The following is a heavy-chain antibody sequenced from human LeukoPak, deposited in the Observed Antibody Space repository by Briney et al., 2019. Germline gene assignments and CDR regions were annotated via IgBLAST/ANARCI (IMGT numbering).Heavy chain of an antibody. CDR3: ARDKLYGDYNFDY. CDR2: ISWNSGYI. D-gene: IGHD4-17*01. V-gene: IGHV3-9*01. CDR1: GFTFDDYA. Sequence: GGSLRLSCAASGFTFDDYAMHWVRQAPGKGLEWVSGISWNSGYIGYADSVKGRFTISRDNAKNTLYLQMNSLRAEDTAVYYCARDKLYGDYNFDYWGQGTLVTVSS. J-gene: IGHJ4*02.